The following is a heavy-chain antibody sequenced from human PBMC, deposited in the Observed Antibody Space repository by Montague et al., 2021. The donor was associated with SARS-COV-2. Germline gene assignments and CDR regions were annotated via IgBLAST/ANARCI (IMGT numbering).Heavy chain of an antibody. J-gene: IGHJ3*02. Sequence: SLRLSCAASGFTFDDYAMHWVRHAPGKGLEWVSGISWKSGSIAYADSVKGRFTISRDNAKNSLYLQMNSLRAEDTALYYCAKVMREDYYDSSGSPDAFDIWGQGTMVTVSS. CDR1: GFTFDDYA. CDR3: AKVMREDYYDSSGSPDAFDI. CDR2: ISWKSGSI. D-gene: IGHD3-22*01. V-gene: IGHV3-9*01.